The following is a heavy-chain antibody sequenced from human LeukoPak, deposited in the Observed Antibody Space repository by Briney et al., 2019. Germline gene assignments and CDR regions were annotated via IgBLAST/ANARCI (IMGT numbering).Heavy chain of an antibody. D-gene: IGHD3-22*01. V-gene: IGHV4-4*02. Sequence: SETLSLTCAVSGGSVSSSNWWSWVRQPPGKGLEWIGKIYHSGTTNYNPSLKSRVTISVDKSKNQFSLMLSSVTAADTAVYYCARDRYDSSGFTFDYWGQGTLVTVSS. J-gene: IGHJ4*02. CDR2: IYHSGTT. CDR1: GGSVSSSNW. CDR3: ARDRYDSSGFTFDY.